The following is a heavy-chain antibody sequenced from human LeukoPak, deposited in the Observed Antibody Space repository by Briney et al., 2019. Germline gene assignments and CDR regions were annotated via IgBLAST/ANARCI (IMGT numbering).Heavy chain of an antibody. V-gene: IGHV3-30*02. Sequence: GGSLRLSCAASGFTFSSYGMHWVRQAPGKGLEWVAFIRYDGSNKYYADSAKGRFTISRDNSKNTLYLQMNSLRAEDTAVYYCAKDLYYYDSSGSHYFDYWGQGTLVTVSS. D-gene: IGHD3-22*01. J-gene: IGHJ4*02. CDR1: GFTFSSYG. CDR2: IRYDGSNK. CDR3: AKDLYYYDSSGSHYFDY.